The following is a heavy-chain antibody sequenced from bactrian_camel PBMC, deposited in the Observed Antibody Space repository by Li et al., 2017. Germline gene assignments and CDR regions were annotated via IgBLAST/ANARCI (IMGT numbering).Heavy chain of an antibody. CDR2: IDSVGRT. CDR1: RDSNCRFR. CDR3: AADPRGPGT. V-gene: IGHV3S53*01. J-gene: IGHJ4*01. D-gene: IGHD2*01. Sequence: HVQLVESGGGSVQAGGSLRLSCEFSRDSNCRFRMSWYRQAPGKEREFLSNIDSVGRTSYVDSVKGRFTMYRDNAKNMLYLQMNSLKTEDTAVYHCAADPRGPGTGARGPRSPSP.